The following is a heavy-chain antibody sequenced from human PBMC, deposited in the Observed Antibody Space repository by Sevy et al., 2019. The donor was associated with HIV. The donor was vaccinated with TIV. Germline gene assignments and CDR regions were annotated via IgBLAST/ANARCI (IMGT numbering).Heavy chain of an antibody. CDR3: ARHGASSGYILYYYGMDV. CDR1: GGSISSYY. CDR2: IYYSGST. V-gene: IGHV4-59*08. Sequence: SETLSLTCSVSGGSISSYYWSWIRQPPGKGLEWIGYIYYSGSTNYNPPLNSRVTRSVDTSKNQFSLKLSSVTAADTAVYYCARHGASSGYILYYYGMDVWGQGTTVTVSS. D-gene: IGHD5-12*01. J-gene: IGHJ6*02.